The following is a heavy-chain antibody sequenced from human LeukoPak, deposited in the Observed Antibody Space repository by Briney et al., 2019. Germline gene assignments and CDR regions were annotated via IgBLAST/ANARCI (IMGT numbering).Heavy chain of an antibody. V-gene: IGHV3-13*01. D-gene: IGHD3-22*01. CDR1: GFTFSSYD. J-gene: IGHJ6*02. Sequence: PGGSLRLSCAASGFTFSSYDMHWVRQATGKGLEWVSAIGTAGDTYYPGSVKGRFTISRENAKNSLYLQMNSLRAGDTAVYYCARGRFGYYDSSGLSGMDVWGQGTTVTVSS. CDR2: IGTAGDT. CDR3: ARGRFGYYDSSGLSGMDV.